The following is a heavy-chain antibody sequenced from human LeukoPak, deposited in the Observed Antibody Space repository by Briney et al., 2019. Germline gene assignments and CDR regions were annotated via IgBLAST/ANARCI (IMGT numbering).Heavy chain of an antibody. CDR2: ISYDGSNK. J-gene: IGHJ3*02. V-gene: IGHV3-30*18. Sequence: GGSLRLSCAASGFTFRSYGMHWVRQAPGKGLEWVTHISYDGSNKYYRESVKGRFTISRDNSKNMLYLQMDSLRPEDTAVYYCANWDGGKSAYDTWGQGTMVTVSS. D-gene: IGHD4-23*01. CDR3: ANWDGGKSAYDT. CDR1: GFTFRSYG.